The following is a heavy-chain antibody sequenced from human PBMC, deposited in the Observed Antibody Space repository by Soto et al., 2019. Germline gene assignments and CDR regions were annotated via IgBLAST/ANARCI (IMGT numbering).Heavy chain of an antibody. V-gene: IGHV3-11*01. D-gene: IGHD6-6*01. Sequence: LRLSCSASGFPFSDSYMAWIRQAPGKGLEEIATISSTGSTPYYADSVKGRFTISRDNAQNSLYLEMNNLRAEDTAVYYCARGQQLVANWLDPWGQGILVTVSS. CDR2: ISSTGSTP. CDR3: ARGQQLVANWLDP. CDR1: GFPFSDSY. J-gene: IGHJ5*02.